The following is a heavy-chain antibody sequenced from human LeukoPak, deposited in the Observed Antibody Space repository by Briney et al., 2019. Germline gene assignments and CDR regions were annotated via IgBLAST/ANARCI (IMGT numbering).Heavy chain of an antibody. CDR1: EFTFITNV. J-gene: IGHJ4*02. Sequence: GGSLRLSCEVSEFTFITNVMTWVRQPPGKGLEWVSSITNSGDRRYYADAVKGRFTISRDNARKTLFLQMNSLRVEDTAVYYCTKLGTSGSNYWGQGTLVTVSS. V-gene: IGHV3-23*01. D-gene: IGHD1-7*01. CDR2: ITNSGDRR. CDR3: TKLGTSGSNY.